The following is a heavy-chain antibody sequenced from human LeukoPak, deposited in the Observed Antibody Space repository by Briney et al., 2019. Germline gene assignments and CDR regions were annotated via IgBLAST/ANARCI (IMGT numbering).Heavy chain of an antibody. CDR2: IIGSGGST. V-gene: IGHV3-23*01. D-gene: IGHD2-21*01. CDR1: GFTFSNYA. J-gene: IGHJ3*02. Sequence: GGSLRLSCAASGFTFSNYAMSWVRQAPGKGLEWISTIIGSGGSTYYTDSVKGRFTISRDNSKNTLWLQMNSLRAEDTAVYYCAKDGFLLWRGAFDIWGQGTMVTVSS. CDR3: AKDGFLLWRGAFDI.